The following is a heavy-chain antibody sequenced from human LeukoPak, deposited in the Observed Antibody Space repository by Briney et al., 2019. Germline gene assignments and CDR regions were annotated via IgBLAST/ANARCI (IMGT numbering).Heavy chain of an antibody. Sequence: SETLSLTCTVSGGSISSYYWSWIRQPPGKGLEWIGYIYYSGSTNYNPSLKSRVTISVDTSKNQFSLKLSSVTAADTAVYYCARDSPYSSGLDYWGQGTLVTVSS. CDR3: ARDSPYSSGLDY. D-gene: IGHD6-25*01. J-gene: IGHJ4*02. CDR2: IYYSGST. CDR1: GGSISSYY. V-gene: IGHV4-59*01.